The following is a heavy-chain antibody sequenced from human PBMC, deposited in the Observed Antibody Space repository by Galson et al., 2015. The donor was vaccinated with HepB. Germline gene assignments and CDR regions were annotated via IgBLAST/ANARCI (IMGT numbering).Heavy chain of an antibody. J-gene: IGHJ5*02. D-gene: IGHD3-9*01. V-gene: IGHV2-70*01. CDR2: IDWDDDK. Sequence: WIRQPPGKALEWLALIDWDDDKYYSTSLKTRLTISKDTSKNQVVLTMTNMDPVDTATYYCARIHYFVQGEGWFDPWGQGTLVTVSS. CDR3: ARIHYFVQGEGWFDP.